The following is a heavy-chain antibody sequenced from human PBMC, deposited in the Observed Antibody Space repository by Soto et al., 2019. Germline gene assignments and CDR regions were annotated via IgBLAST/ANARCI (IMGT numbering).Heavy chain of an antibody. J-gene: IGHJ4*02. CDR3: ASASGLRYFDWLSPTY. CDR2: ISYDGRNT. CDR1: GFTFSSYA. Sequence: GGSLRLSCAASGFTFSSYAMXWVRQAPGKGLEWVAVISYDGRNTYYADSVKGRFTISRDNSKNTLYLQMNSLRTEDTAVYYCASASGLRYFDWLSPTYWGQGTLVTVSS. V-gene: IGHV3-30*04. D-gene: IGHD3-9*01.